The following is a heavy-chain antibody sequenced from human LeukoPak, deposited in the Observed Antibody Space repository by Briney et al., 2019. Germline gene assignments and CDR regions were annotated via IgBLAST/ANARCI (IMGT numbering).Heavy chain of an antibody. D-gene: IGHD3-10*01. CDR3: ARGMVRGVPMNYFDY. J-gene: IGHJ4*02. Sequence: LPGGSLRLSCAASGFTFSSYAMSWVRQAPGKGLEWVSAISGSGGSTYYADSVKGRFTISRDNSKNTLYLQMNSLRAEDTAVYYCARGMVRGVPMNYFDYWGQGTLVTVSS. V-gene: IGHV3-23*01. CDR2: ISGSGGST. CDR1: GFTFSSYA.